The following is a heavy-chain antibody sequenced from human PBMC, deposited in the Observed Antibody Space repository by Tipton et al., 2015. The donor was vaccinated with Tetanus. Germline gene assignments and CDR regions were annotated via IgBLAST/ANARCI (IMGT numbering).Heavy chain of an antibody. Sequence: TLSLTCTVSGASISNSSSYWGWIRQPPGKGLEWIGNIYFSGSTYYNPSLKSRVTISVDTSKNQFSLRLNSVTAADTAVYYCAKLFRVRARGITMVVVVPPGYFDYWGQGTLVTVSS. CDR2: IYFSGST. CDR3: AKLFRVRARGITMVVVVPPGYFDY. J-gene: IGHJ4*02. D-gene: IGHD3-22*01. V-gene: IGHV4-39*01. CDR1: GASISNSSSY.